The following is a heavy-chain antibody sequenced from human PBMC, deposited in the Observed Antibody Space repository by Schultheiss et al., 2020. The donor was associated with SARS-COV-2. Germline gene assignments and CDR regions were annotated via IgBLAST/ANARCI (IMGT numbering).Heavy chain of an antibody. CDR2: IYYSGST. V-gene: IGHV4-39*01. D-gene: IGHD3-3*01. J-gene: IGHJ6*02. CDR1: GGSISSSSYY. Sequence: SQTLSLTCTVSGGSISSSSYYWGWIRQPPGKGLEWIGSIYYSGSTYYNPSLKSRVTISVDTSKNQFSLKLSSVTAADTAVYYCARVLRFLEWPTRGMDVWGQGTTVTVS. CDR3: ARVLRFLEWPTRGMDV.